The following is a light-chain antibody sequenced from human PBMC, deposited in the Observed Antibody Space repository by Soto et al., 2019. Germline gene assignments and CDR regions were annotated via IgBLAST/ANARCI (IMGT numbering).Light chain of an antibody. CDR3: QQSDSLPIT. Sequence: IQMSKSLSTVSASVGDRVTITCRASQSISSWLAWYQQKPGKAPKLLIHAASSLQSGVPSRFSGRGSGTEFTLTISSLQPEDFAPYFCQQSDSLPITFGQGTRLEIK. J-gene: IGKJ5*01. CDR1: QSISSW. V-gene: IGKV1-5*01. CDR2: AAS.